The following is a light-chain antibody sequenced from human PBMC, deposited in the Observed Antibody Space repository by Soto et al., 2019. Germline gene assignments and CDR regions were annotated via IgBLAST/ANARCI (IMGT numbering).Light chain of an antibody. CDR2: GAS. Sequence: EIVMTQSPATLSVSPGERATLSCRASQSVSNNLAWYHQKPGLAPRLLIYGASTRATGIPARFSGSGSGTEFTLTISSPQPEDFAVYYCQQYHNWPLTFGQGTKVEIK. V-gene: IGKV3-15*01. CDR1: QSVSNN. CDR3: QQYHNWPLT. J-gene: IGKJ1*01.